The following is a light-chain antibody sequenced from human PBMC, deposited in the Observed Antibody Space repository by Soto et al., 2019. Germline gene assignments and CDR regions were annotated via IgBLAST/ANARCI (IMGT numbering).Light chain of an antibody. J-gene: IGLJ3*02. V-gene: IGLV2-11*01. Sequence: QSALTQPRSVSGSPGQSVTISCTGTSSDVGGYNYVSWYQHHPGKAPKFMIYDVSKRPSGVPDRFSGSKSGNTASLTISGLQAEDEADYYCSLKTSSVTWVFGGGTKVTVL. CDR3: SLKTSSVTWV. CDR2: DVS. CDR1: SSDVGGYNY.